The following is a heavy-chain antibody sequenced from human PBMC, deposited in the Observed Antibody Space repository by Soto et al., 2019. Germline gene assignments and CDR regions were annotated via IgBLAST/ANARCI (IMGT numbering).Heavy chain of an antibody. Sequence: SETLSLTCAVYGGSFSGYYWSWIRQPPGKGLEWIGEINHSGSTNYNPSLKSRVTISVDTSKNQFSLKLSSVTAADTAVYYCAILKAIIRNYCTNGVCYSDVWGQGTTVTVSS. CDR2: INHSGST. J-gene: IGHJ6*02. V-gene: IGHV4-34*01. D-gene: IGHD2-8*01. CDR3: AILKAIIRNYCTNGVCYSDV. CDR1: GGSFSGYY.